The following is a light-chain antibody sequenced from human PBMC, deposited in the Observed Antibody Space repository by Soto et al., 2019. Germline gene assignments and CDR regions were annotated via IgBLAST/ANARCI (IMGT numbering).Light chain of an antibody. CDR2: EVT. CDR1: SSDVGGYNS. J-gene: IGLJ1*01. V-gene: IGLV2-14*01. Sequence: QSVLTQPASVSGSPGQSITISCTGTSSDVGGYNSVSWYQQHPGKAPKLIIYEVTNRPSGLSNRFSGSKSGNTASLTISGLQAEDEADYYCSSYTTSITYVFGPGTKVTVL. CDR3: SSYTTSITYV.